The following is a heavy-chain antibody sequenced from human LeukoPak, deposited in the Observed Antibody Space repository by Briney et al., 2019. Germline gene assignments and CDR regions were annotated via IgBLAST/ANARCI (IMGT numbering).Heavy chain of an antibody. D-gene: IGHD6-19*01. CDR1: GYTFTSYG. V-gene: IGHV1-18*01. CDR3: ARDDPSIAVTGTGNWFDP. J-gene: IGHJ5*02. CDR2: ISAYNGNT. Sequence: EASVKVSRKASGYTFTSYGISWVRQAPGQGLEWMGWISAYNGNTNYAQKLQGRVTMTTDTSTSTAYMELRSLRSDDTAVYYCARDDPSIAVTGTGNWFDPWGQGTLVTVSS.